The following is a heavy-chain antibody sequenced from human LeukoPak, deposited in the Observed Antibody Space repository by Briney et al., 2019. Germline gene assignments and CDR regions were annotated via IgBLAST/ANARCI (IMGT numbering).Heavy chain of an antibody. CDR1: GFTFSSYG. J-gene: IGHJ6*04. V-gene: IGHV3-33*06. D-gene: IGHD3-3*01. CDR3: AKESRCLEWYDV. CDR2: IWYDGSNK. Sequence: PGGSLRLSCAASGFTFSSYGMHWVRQAPGKGLEWVAVIWYDGSNKYYADSVKGRFTISRDNSKNTLYLQMNSLRAEDTAVYYCAKESRCLEWYDVWGKGTTVTVSS.